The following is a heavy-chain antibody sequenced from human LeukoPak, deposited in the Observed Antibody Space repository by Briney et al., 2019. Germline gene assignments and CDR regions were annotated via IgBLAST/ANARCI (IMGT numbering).Heavy chain of an antibody. CDR1: AFTFSSYA. Sequence: GGSLRLSCAASAFTFSSYAMSWVRQAPGKGLEWVSGTSTSGGSTYYADSVKGRLTISRDNSKNTLSLQMTSLRAEDTAVYYCATARGGYWGQGTLVTLSS. D-gene: IGHD2-15*01. CDR3: ATARGGY. CDR2: TSTSGGST. J-gene: IGHJ4*02. V-gene: IGHV3-23*01.